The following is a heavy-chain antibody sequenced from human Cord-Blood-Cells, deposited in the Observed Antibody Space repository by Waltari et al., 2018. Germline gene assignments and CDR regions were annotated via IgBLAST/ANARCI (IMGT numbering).Heavy chain of an antibody. CDR3: ARNSGSDQGAVDS. Sequence: QVQLVQSGAEVKKPGASVKVSCKASGYTFTGYYMHWVLQAPGQGLEWSGWSKRNSGGTDDARRLQGRVTKTRDTSSSTAYMERNRLRSDDTSVYYCARNSGSDQGAVDSWGQGTMVTVSS. CDR1: GYTFTGYY. V-gene: IGHV1-2*02. CDR2: SKRNSGGT. J-gene: IGHJ3*02. D-gene: IGHD1-26*01.